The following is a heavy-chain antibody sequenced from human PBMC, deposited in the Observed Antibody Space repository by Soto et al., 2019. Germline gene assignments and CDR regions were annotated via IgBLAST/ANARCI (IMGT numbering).Heavy chain of an antibody. CDR1: GFTFSSYG. D-gene: IGHD6-13*01. CDR3: AKVGGWGSSWYDY. J-gene: IGHJ4*02. V-gene: IGHV3-30*18. CDR2: ISYDVSNK. Sequence: GGSLRLSCAASGFTFSSYGMHWVRQAPGKGLEWVAVISYDVSNKYYADSVKGRFTISRDNSKNTLYLQMNSLRAEDTAVYYCAKVGGWGSSWYDYWGQGTLVTVSS.